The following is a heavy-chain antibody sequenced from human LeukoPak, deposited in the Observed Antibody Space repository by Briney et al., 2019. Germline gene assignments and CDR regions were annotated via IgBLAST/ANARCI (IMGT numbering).Heavy chain of an antibody. D-gene: IGHD6-13*01. CDR3: ARDSTAATVWLLER. CDR2: VHTSGST. CDR1: GGSISTYY. Sequence: SETLSLTCTVSGGSISTYYWSWLRQSAGKGLEWIGRVHTSGSTNHNPSLKSRVTMSVDTSKSQFSLTLSSVTAADTAVYYCARDSTAATVWLLERWGPGTLVTVSS. V-gene: IGHV4-4*07. J-gene: IGHJ2*01.